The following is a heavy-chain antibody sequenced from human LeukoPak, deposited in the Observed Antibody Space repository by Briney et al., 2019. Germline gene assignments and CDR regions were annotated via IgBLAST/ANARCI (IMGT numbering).Heavy chain of an antibody. CDR3: ARESSGRNRFPNSYYYMDV. CDR1: GFTFSYYW. D-gene: IGHD6-19*01. V-gene: IGHV3-7*01. CDR2: IKEDGSEN. J-gene: IGHJ6*03. Sequence: PGGSLRLSCAASGFTFSYYWMSWVRQAPGKGLEWVANIKEDGSENYSVDSVKGRFTISRDNAKNSVYLQMNSLRAEDTAVYYCARESSGRNRFPNSYYYMDVWGKGTTVTISS.